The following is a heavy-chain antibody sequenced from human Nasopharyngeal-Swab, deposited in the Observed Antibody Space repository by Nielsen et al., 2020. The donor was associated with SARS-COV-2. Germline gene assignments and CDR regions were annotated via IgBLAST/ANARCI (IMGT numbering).Heavy chain of an antibody. CDR1: GGSISSSSYY. J-gene: IGHJ4*02. Sequence: SETLSLTCTVSGGSISSSSYYWGWIRQPPGKGLEWIGSIYYSGSTYYNPSLKSRVTIPVDTSKNQFSLKLSSVTAADTAVYYCARHPANYYDSSGYYLGWGQGTLVTVSS. V-gene: IGHV4-39*01. CDR3: ARHPANYYDSSGYYLG. CDR2: IYYSGST. D-gene: IGHD3-22*01.